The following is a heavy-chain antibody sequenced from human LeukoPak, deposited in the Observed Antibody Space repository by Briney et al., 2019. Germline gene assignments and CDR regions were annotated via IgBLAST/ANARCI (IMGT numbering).Heavy chain of an antibody. V-gene: IGHV4-38-2*02. J-gene: IGHJ5*02. Sequence: PSETLSLTCTVSGYSISSGYYWAWIRQPPGKGLQWIGNIYHSGNTYYNPSLKSRVSISVDTSKNQFSLKLSSVTAADTAVYYCGGTIADGGLKGGFYNGFDPWGQGTLVTVSS. CDR2: IYHSGNT. CDR1: GYSISSGYY. D-gene: IGHD2-21*01. CDR3: GGTIADGGLKGGFYNGFDP.